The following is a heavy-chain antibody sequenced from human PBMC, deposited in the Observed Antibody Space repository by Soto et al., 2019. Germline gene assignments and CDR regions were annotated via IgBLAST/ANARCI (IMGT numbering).Heavy chain of an antibody. CDR1: GFTFSSYA. J-gene: IGHJ3*02. CDR2: ISGSGSRT. Sequence: EVQLLESGGGLVQPGGSLRLSCAASGFTFSSYAMSWVRQAPWKGLEWVSAISGSGSRTYYADSVKGGFTFSRDNSKKTLYLQMNSLRAEDTAVYFCAKGTYRDYVYWDHAFDIWGQGTMVTVSS. D-gene: IGHD4-17*01. V-gene: IGHV3-23*01. CDR3: AKGTYRDYVYWDHAFDI.